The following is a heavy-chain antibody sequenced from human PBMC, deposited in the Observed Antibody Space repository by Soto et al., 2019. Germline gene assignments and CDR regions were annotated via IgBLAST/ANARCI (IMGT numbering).Heavy chain of an antibody. CDR3: VSGYFGMDV. Sequence: QVQLQESGPGLVKPSETLSLTCTVSGGSVSSGSYYWSWIRQPPGKGLEWIGYIYYSGSTNYNPSLKSRVTISVDTSKNQFSLKLSYVTAADTAVYCCVSGYFGMDVWGQGTTVTVSS. J-gene: IGHJ6*02. V-gene: IGHV4-61*01. CDR1: GGSVSSGSYY. CDR2: IYYSGST.